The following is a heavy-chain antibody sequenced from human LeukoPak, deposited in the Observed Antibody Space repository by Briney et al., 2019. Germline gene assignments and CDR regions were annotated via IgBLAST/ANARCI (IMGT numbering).Heavy chain of an antibody. CDR3: ARAPFDTSSVDTAMVTGFDY. V-gene: IGHV4-34*01. J-gene: IGHJ4*02. CDR2: INHSGST. Sequence: PSETLSLTCAVYGGSFSGYYWSWIRQPPGKGLEWIGEINHSGSTNYNPSLKSRVTISVDTSKNQFSLKLSSVTAADTAVYYCARAPFDTSSVDTAMVTGFDYWGQGTLVTVPS. D-gene: IGHD5-18*01. CDR1: GGSFSGYY.